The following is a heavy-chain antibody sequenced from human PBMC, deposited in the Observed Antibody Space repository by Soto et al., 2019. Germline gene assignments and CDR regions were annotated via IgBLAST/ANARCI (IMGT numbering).Heavy chain of an antibody. D-gene: IGHD3-16*02. J-gene: IGHJ6*02. Sequence: GGSLRLSCAASGFTFSSYSMNWVRQAPGKGLEWVSYISSSSSTIYYADSVKGRFTISRDNAKNSLYLQMNSLRAEDTAVYYCARDLSPYPQPLYYGMDVWGQGTTVTVSS. CDR3: ARDLSPYPQPLYYGMDV. V-gene: IGHV3-48*01. CDR2: ISSSSSTI. CDR1: GFTFSSYS.